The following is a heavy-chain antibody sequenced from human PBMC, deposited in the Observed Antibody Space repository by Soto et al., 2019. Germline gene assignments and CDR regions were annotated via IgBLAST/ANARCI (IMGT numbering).Heavy chain of an antibody. CDR2: ITFFGSFQ. J-gene: IGHJ4*02. V-gene: IGHV3-30*18. D-gene: IGHD1-7*01. CDR1: GFNFENYG. CDR3: AKDRVGGTFYTPLAF. Sequence: GGSVRLSCQASGFNFENYGMHGVRQSPGKRLELVAVITFFGSFQYYADSVKCRFTISRDNSKNTLYLHLNTLKPEDTAVYHCAKDRVGGTFYTPLAFWGQGTLVTV.